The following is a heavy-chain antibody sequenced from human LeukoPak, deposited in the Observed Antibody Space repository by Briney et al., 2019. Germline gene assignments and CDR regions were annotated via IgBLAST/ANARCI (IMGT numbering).Heavy chain of an antibody. J-gene: IGHJ4*02. D-gene: IGHD3-3*01. CDR3: ARDIPSGYHDY. CDR1: GGSISSSSYY. CDR2: INYSGNT. Sequence: SETLSLTCTVSGGSISSSSYYWGWIRQPPGKGLKWIGSINYSGNTYYNPSLNSRVTISVDTSKNQFSLKLSSVTAADTAVYYCARDIPSGYHDYWGQGTLVTVSS. V-gene: IGHV4-39*07.